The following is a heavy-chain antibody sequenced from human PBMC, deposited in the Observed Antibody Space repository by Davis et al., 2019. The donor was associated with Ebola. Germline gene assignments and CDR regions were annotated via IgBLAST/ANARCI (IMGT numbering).Heavy chain of an antibody. D-gene: IGHD6-19*01. CDR3: TIGGSSGRADY. J-gene: IGHJ4*02. CDR1: GFTFSASA. V-gene: IGHV3-73*01. Sequence: PSETLSLTCAASGFTFSASAMHWVRQASGKGLEWVGRIRSKANSYATAYAASVKGRFTISKDDSKNTAYLQMNSLKTEDTAVYYCTIGGSSGRADYWGQGTLVTVSS. CDR2: IRSKANSYAT.